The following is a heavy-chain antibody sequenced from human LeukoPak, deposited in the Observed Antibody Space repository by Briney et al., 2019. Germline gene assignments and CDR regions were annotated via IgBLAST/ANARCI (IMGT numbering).Heavy chain of an antibody. CDR1: GVPISCYY. CDR2: IYYNGNT. V-gene: IGHV4-59*07. D-gene: IGHD3-22*01. CDR3: ARGTWVPSLVVINYYFDY. Sequence: SDTLSLTCTLSGVPISCYYWMWIRQPPGKGRVGFGYIYYNGNTNYNPSLKSRVTISVNASKNQFSLKLSSVTAADTAVYYCARGTWVPSLVVINYYFDYWGQGTLVTVSS. J-gene: IGHJ4*02.